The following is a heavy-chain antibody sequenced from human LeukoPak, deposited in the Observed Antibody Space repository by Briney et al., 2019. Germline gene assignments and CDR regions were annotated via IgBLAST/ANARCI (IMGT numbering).Heavy chain of an antibody. CDR1: GFTFSSYA. V-gene: IGHV3-30-3*01. CDR2: ISYDGSNK. CDR3: ARSVGIAAAFDY. Sequence: GGSLRLSCAASGFTFSSYAMSWVRQAPGKGLEWVAVISYDGSNKYYADSVKGRFTISRDNSKNTLYLQMNSLRAEDTAVYYCARSVGIAAAFDYWGQGTLVTVSS. D-gene: IGHD6-13*01. J-gene: IGHJ4*02.